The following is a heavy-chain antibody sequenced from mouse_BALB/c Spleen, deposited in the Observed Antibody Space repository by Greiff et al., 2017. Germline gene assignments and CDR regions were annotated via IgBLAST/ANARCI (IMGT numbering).Heavy chain of an antibody. CDR2: IWGDGST. J-gene: IGHJ4*01. D-gene: IGHD2-3*01. V-gene: IGHV2-6-7*01. CDR1: GFSFTGYG. CDR3: ASVYDGYAMDY. Sequence: VKLMESGPGLVEPSQSLSITCTVSGFSFTGYGVNWVRQPPGKGLEWLGMIWGDGSTDYNSALKSRLSISKDNSKSQVFLKMNSLQTDDTARYYCASVYDGYAMDYWGQGTSVTVSS.